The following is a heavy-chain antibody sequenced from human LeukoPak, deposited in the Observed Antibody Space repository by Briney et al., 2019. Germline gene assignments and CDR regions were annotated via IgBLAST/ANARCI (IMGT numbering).Heavy chain of an antibody. CDR2: ISSSSSYI. V-gene: IGHV3-21*01. CDR1: GFTFSSYS. CDR3: ASQYYDFWSGYYYDY. J-gene: IGHJ4*02. D-gene: IGHD3-3*01. Sequence: GGSLRLSCAAPGFTFSSYSMNWVRQAPGKGLEWVSSISSSSSYIYYADSVKGRFTISRDNAKNSLYLQMNSLRAEDTAVYYCASQYYDFWSGYYYDYWGQGTLVTVSS.